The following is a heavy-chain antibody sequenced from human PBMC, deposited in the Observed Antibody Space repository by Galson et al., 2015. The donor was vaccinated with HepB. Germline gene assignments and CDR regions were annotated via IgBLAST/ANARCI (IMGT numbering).Heavy chain of an antibody. CDR1: GGSISSSSYY. CDR3: ARLGLHSRGDELLYDLGVYFDY. V-gene: IGHV4-39*01. D-gene: IGHD2-2*02. Sequence: LSLTCTVSGGSISSSSYYWGWIRQPPGKGLEWIGSIYYSGSTYYNPSLKSRVTISVDTSKNQFSLKLSSVTAADTAVYYCARLGLHSRGDELLYDLGVYFDYWGQGTLVTVSS. CDR2: IYYSGST. J-gene: IGHJ4*02.